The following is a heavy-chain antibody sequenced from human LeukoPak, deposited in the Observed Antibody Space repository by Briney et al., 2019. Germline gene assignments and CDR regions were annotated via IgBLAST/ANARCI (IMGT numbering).Heavy chain of an antibody. CDR1: GFTVSSNY. V-gene: IGHV3-53*01. CDR2: IYSGGST. Sequence: PGGSLRLSCAASGFTVSSNYMSWVRQAPGKGLEWVSVIYSGGSTYYADSVKGRFTISRDNSKNTLYLQMNSLRAEDTAVYYCARPSSGYYGESDWGQGTLVTVSS. J-gene: IGHJ4*02. D-gene: IGHD3-22*01. CDR3: ARPSSGYYGESD.